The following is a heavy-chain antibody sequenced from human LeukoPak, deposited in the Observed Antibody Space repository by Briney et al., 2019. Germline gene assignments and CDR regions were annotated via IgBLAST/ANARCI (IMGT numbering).Heavy chain of an antibody. CDR3: ARGRAGGGGYDFYYYYMDV. CDR1: GFTFSSYE. J-gene: IGHJ6*03. Sequence: GGSLRLSCAASGFTFSSYEMNWVRQAPGKGLEWVSYISSSGSTIYYADSVKGRFTISRDNAKNSLYLQMNSLRAEDTAVYYCARGRAGGGGYDFYYYYMDVWGKGTAVTVSS. CDR2: ISSSGSTI. D-gene: IGHD5-12*01. V-gene: IGHV3-48*03.